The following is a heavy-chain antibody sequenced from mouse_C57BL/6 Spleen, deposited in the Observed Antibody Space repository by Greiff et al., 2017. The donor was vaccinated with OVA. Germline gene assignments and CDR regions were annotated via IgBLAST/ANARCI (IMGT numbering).Heavy chain of an antibody. V-gene: IGHV14-4*01. Sequence: EVKLVESGAELVRPGASVKLSCTASGFNIKDDYMHWVKQRPEQGLEWIGWIDPENGDTEYASKFQGKATITADTSSNTAYLQLSSLTSEDTAVYYCTTDDDPLAMDYWGQGTSVTVSS. J-gene: IGHJ4*01. CDR3: TTDDDPLAMDY. CDR1: GFNIKDDY. D-gene: IGHD2-3*01. CDR2: IDPENGDT.